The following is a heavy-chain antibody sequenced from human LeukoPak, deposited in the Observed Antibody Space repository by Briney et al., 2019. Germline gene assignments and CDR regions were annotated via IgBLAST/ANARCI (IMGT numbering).Heavy chain of an antibody. Sequence: GGSLRLSCAASGFPFSSYGTSWVRQAPGKGLEWVSAISGRGGSRYYADAVKGRFTISRDNSNNTLYLQMNSLRAEDTALDYCATYTGAHHKTFDDWGQGTLVTVSS. CDR2: ISGRGGSR. CDR3: ATYTGAHHKTFDD. D-gene: IGHD7-27*01. V-gene: IGHV3-23*01. J-gene: IGHJ4*02. CDR1: GFPFSSYG.